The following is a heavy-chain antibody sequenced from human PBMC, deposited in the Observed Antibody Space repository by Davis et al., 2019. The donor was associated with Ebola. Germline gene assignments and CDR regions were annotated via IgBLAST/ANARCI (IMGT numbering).Heavy chain of an antibody. CDR1: GYNFSYYW. V-gene: IGHV5-51*01. J-gene: IGHJ6*04. Sequence: GESLMTSCHGPGYNFSYYWIAWVSPIPGKGLEWMGIISSADSDTRYSQTLQDQVTISVDKSINTAYLQWSSLKASDTAMYYCARHEDPLDYYGMDVWGKGTTVTVSS. CDR3: ARHEDPLDYYGMDV. D-gene: IGHD6-13*01. CDR2: ISSADSDT.